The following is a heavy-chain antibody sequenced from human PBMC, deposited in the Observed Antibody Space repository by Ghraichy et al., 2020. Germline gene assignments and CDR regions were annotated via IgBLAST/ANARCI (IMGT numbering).Heavy chain of an antibody. J-gene: IGHJ4*02. CDR1: GYTFTSYG. Sequence: ASVKVSCKASGYTFTSYGISWVRQAPGQGLEWMGWISAYNGNTDYAQRLQGRVTMTTDTSTSTAYMELRSLRSDDTAVYYCARHHGSRDYFDYWGQGTLVTVSS. CDR3: ARHHGSRDYFDY. V-gene: IGHV1-18*04. CDR2: ISAYNGNT. D-gene: IGHD2-15*01.